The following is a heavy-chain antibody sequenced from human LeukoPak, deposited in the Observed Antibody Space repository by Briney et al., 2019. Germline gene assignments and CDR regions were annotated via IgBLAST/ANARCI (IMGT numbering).Heavy chain of an antibody. CDR2: INQDGSIQ. V-gene: IGHV3-7*01. CDR3: SRSLDY. Sequence: GGSLRLSCAASGFPFSHYWMDWVRQAPGKGMEWVANINQDGSIQYYADSVRGRFIISRNNAKNSLYLQMYSLRAEDTAIYFCSRSLDYLGQGALVTVSS. CDR1: GFPFSHYW. J-gene: IGHJ4*02.